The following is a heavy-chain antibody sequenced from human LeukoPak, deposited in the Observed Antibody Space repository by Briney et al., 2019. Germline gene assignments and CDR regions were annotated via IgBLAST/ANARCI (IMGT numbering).Heavy chain of an antibody. D-gene: IGHD5-24*01. CDR3: ARGGGGWLPFDY. CDR2: INQSGST. CDR1: GGSFSGYY. V-gene: IGHV4-34*01. J-gene: IGHJ4*02. Sequence: PETLCLTCAVYGGSFSGYYWSWIRQPPGKGLEWIGEINQSGSTNYNPSLKSRVTISVDTSKNQFSLKLSSVTAADTAVYYCARGGGGWLPFDYWGQGTLLTVSS.